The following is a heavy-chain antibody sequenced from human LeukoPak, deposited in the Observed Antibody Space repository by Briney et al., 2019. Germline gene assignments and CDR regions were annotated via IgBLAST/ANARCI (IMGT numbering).Heavy chain of an antibody. D-gene: IGHD2-8*01. J-gene: IGHJ4*02. V-gene: IGHV3-30*04. CDR3: ARELGYCTNGVCLYYFDY. CDR2: ISYDGSNK. CDR1: GFTFSSYA. Sequence: GGSLRLSCAASGFTFSSYAMHWVRQAPGKGLEWVAVISYDGSNKYYADSVKGRFTISRDNSKNTLYLQMNSLRAEDTAVYYCARELGYCTNGVCLYYFDYWGQGTLVTVSS.